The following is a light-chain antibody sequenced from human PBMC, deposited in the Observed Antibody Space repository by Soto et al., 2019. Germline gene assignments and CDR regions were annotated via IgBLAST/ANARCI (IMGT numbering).Light chain of an antibody. J-gene: IGKJ1*01. V-gene: IGKV1-39*01. CDR3: QQTYTAPRT. CDR2: GAS. CDR1: QSITIY. Sequence: DIQMTQSQSYLSASVGDRVTITCRASQSITIYLNWYQQQPGKAPRLLIYGASTLQTWVPSRFSGSGSMTDFPLTISDLQPEDFATYYCQQTYTAPRTFGQGTKVDI.